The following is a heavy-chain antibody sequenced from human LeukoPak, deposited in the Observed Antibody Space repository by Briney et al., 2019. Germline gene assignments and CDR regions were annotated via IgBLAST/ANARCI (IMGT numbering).Heavy chain of an antibody. J-gene: IGHJ6*02. CDR3: ARDTTIHYGMDV. CDR1: GFTFSSYE. D-gene: IGHD3-3*01. CDR2: ISSSGSTI. Sequence: QAGGSLRLSCAASGFTFSSYEMNWVRQAPGKGLEWVSYISSSGSTIYYADSVKGRFTISRDNAKNSLYLQMSSLRAEDTAVYYCARDTTIHYGMDVWGQGTTVTVSS. V-gene: IGHV3-48*03.